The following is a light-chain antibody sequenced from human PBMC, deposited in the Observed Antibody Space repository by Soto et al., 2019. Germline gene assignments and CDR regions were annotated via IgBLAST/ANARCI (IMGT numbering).Light chain of an antibody. CDR1: SSNIGRNT. Sequence: VLTQPPSASGTPGQRVTISCSGSSSNIGRNTVNWYQQLPGTAPKLLIYSNNQRPSGVPDRFSGSKSGTSASLAISGLQSEDEADYYCTTWDDSLNGLYVFGTGTKVTVL. CDR3: TTWDDSLNGLYV. V-gene: IGLV1-44*01. J-gene: IGLJ1*01. CDR2: SNN.